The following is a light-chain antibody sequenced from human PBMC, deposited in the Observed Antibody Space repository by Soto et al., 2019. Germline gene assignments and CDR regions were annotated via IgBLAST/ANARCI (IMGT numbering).Light chain of an antibody. V-gene: IGKV3-15*01. J-gene: IGKJ4*01. Sequence: EIVMTQSPATLSVSPGERATLSCRASQSVAGNLAWYQQKPGQAPRLLIYGASTRATGIPARFSGSGSGTEFPLTISSLQSEDFALYSCQQYNNCPPLTFGGGTKVQIK. CDR3: QQYNNCPPLT. CDR2: GAS. CDR1: QSVAGN.